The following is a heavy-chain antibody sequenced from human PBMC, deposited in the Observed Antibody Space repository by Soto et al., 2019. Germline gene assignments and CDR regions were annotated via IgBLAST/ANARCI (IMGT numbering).Heavy chain of an antibody. J-gene: IGHJ6*02. D-gene: IGHD5-18*01. CDR2: ISAYNGNT. Sequence: PSVKVSCKASGYTFTSYGISWVRQAPGQGLEWMGWISAYNGNTNYAQKLQGRVTMTTDTSTSTAYMELRSLRSDDTAVYYCARVGRRAGYSYGYRYYYYGMDVWGQGTTVTVS. V-gene: IGHV1-18*01. CDR1: GYTFTSYG. CDR3: ARVGRRAGYSYGYRYYYYGMDV.